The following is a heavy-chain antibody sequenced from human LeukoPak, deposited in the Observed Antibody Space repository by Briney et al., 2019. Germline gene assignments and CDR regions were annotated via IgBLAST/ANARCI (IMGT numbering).Heavy chain of an antibody. CDR1: GFYFSSYG. D-gene: IGHD3-10*01. CDR3: ARRTRSSESHSFDY. Sequence: GGSLRLSCAASGFYFSSYGMSWVRQAPGKGLEWVSYITSSGIIYYADSVKGRFTISRDDAKNSLFLQMNSLRDEDTAVYYCARRTRSSESHSFDYWGQGTLVTVSS. CDR2: ITSSGII. V-gene: IGHV3-48*02. J-gene: IGHJ4*02.